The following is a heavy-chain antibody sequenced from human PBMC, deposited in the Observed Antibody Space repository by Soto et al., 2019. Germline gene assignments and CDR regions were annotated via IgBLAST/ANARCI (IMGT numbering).Heavy chain of an antibody. V-gene: IGHV4-59*01. CDR2: IYESGSI. D-gene: IGHD3-22*01. CDR1: GDSISGYY. Sequence: SETLSLTCTVSGDSISGYYWSWIRQPPGKGLEWIGYIYESGSINYKPSLKMRVTMSIDTSKNQFSLKLISVTAADTAVYYCARSGRSGYYYYYGMDVWGQGTTVTVSS. J-gene: IGHJ6*02. CDR3: ARSGRSGYYYYYGMDV.